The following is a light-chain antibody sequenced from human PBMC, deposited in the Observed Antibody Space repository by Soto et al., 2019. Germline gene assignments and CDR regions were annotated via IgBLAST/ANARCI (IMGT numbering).Light chain of an antibody. CDR2: GAS. CDR1: QSVSSSY. CDR3: QQANSFPLT. Sequence: EIVLTQSPGTLSLSPVERATLSCMASQSVSSSYLAWYQQKPGQAPRLLIYGASSRATGIPDRFSGSGSETDFTLTISSLQPEDFATYYCQQANSFPLTFGQGTRLE. J-gene: IGKJ5*01. V-gene: IGKV3-20*01.